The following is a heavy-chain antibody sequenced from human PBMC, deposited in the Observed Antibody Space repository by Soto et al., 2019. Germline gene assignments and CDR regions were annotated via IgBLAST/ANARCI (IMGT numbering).Heavy chain of an antibody. CDR1: ASTFTGYT. D-gene: IGHD4-17*01. CDR3: ATGTVTSGRWFPP. V-gene: IGHV1-18*04. CDR2: ISTFNGNT. Sequence: QVHLVQSGTEVKEPGASVKVSCKASASTFTGYTINWVRQAPGQGLEWMGWISTFNGNTKYAGNFEGRVTMTTNTSTTTAYMTLTRLTFDGTTVYSCATGTVTSGRWFPPWGQGTLVSVSS. J-gene: IGHJ5*02.